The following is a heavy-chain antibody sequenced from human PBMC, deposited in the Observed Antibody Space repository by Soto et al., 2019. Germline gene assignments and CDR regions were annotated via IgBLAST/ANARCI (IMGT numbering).Heavy chain of an antibody. V-gene: IGHV4-31*03. J-gene: IGHJ6*02. CDR1: GGSINSGGYY. Sequence: PSETLSLTCTVSGGSINSGGYYWSWIRQHPGKGLEWIGYIYYSGSTYYNPSLKSRLYISVDTSKNQFSLYLSSVTAADTAVYYCARAGTEYNYYGMDVWGRGTTVPVSS. D-gene: IGHD1-1*01. CDR2: IYYSGST. CDR3: ARAGTEYNYYGMDV.